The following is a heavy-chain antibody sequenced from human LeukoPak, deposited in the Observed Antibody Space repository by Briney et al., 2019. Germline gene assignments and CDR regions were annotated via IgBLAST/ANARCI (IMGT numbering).Heavy chain of an antibody. CDR2: ISSSSSYI. J-gene: IGHJ4*02. Sequence: GGSLRLSCAASGFTFSSYSMNWVRQAPGKGLEWVSSISSSSSYIYYAASVKGRFTISRDNAKNSLYLQMNSLRAEDTAVYYCAMTVEMATIVDYWGQGTLVTVSS. CDR3: AMTVEMATIVDY. D-gene: IGHD5-24*01. CDR1: GFTFSSYS. V-gene: IGHV3-21*01.